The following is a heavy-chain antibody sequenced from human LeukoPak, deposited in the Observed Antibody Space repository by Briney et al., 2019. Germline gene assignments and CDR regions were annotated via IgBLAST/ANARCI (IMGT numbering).Heavy chain of an antibody. CDR1: GGSLSNYY. Sequence: PSETLSLTCTVSGGSLSNYYWSWIRLPPGKGLEWIGYIYFSGSTNYNPSFKSRLTISVDTSKNQFSLKLSSVTAADTAVYYCARSGTVGAMPVWGQGTLVTVSS. CDR2: IYFSGST. CDR3: ARSGTVGAMPV. J-gene: IGHJ4*02. D-gene: IGHD1-26*01. V-gene: IGHV4-59*12.